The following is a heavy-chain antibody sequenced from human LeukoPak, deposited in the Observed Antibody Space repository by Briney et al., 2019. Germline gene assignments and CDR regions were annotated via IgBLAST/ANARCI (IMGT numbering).Heavy chain of an antibody. CDR1: GFTFSSYG. D-gene: IGHD1-7*01. CDR2: IWYDGSNK. J-gene: IGHJ4*02. V-gene: IGHV3-33*06. Sequence: SGGSLRLSCAASGFTFSSYGMHWVRQAPGKGLEWVAVIWYDGSNKYYADSVKGRFTISRDNSKNTLYLQMNSLRAEDTAVYYCAKDRGLEAGTTFSFDYWGQGSLVTVSS. CDR3: AKDRGLEAGTTFSFDY.